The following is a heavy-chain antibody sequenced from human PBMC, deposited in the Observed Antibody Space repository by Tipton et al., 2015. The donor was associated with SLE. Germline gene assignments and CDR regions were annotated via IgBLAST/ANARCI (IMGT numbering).Heavy chain of an antibody. V-gene: IGHV4-4*08. CDR3: AKDTGHDTFTL. CDR2: IHDSGRT. Sequence: GLVKPSETLSLTCTVSGGSITGHYWSWIRQPPGKGLEWIGFIHDSGRTNYNTSLRSRLSISVDSSKNQFSLKLSSVTAADTAIYYCAKDTGHDTFTLWGQGTLVTVSS. CDR1: GGSITGHY. D-gene: IGHD3-22*01. J-gene: IGHJ3*01.